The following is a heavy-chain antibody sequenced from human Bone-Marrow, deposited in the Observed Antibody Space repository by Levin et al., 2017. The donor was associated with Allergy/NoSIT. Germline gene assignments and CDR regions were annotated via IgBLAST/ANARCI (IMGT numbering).Heavy chain of an antibody. CDR1: HDSISSRAFY. CDR3: VKHDIRSSDWWTIRDPVDS. J-gene: IGHJ4*02. V-gene: IGHV4-39*01. D-gene: IGHD6-19*01. CDR2: VYYNGRT. Sequence: ASETLSLTCDVSHDSISSRAFYWGWIRQPPGKGLNWIGSVYYNGRTFYNPSLKTRVTISVDTSKNQFSLDLTSLTAADTAFYYCVKHDIRSSDWWTIRDPVDSWGQGTLVTVSS.